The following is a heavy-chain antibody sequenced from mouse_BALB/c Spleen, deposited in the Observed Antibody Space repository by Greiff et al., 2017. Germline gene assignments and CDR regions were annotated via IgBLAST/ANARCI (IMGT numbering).Heavy chain of an antibody. V-gene: IGHV3-2*02. Sequence: EVQLQESGPGLVKPSQSLSLTCTVTGYSITSDYAWNWIRQFPGNKLEWMGYISYSGSTSYNPSLKSRISITRDTSKNQFFLQLNSVTTEDTATYYCAIIHYYGFYAMDYWGQGTSVTVSS. D-gene: IGHD1-2*01. CDR3: AIIHYYGFYAMDY. CDR1: GYSITSDYA. CDR2: ISYSGST. J-gene: IGHJ4*01.